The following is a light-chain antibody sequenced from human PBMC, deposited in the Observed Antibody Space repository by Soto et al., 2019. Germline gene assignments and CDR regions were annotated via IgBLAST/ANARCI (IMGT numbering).Light chain of an antibody. Sequence: DIQMTQSPSSLSASVGDRVTITCRASQSISSWLAWYQQKPGKAPNLLIYAASTLQSGVPARFSGSGSGTEFTLTISSLQSEDFATYYCQQTLSFPPTFGQGTKVDIK. J-gene: IGKJ1*01. CDR1: QSISSW. V-gene: IGKV1-12*01. CDR2: AAS. CDR3: QQTLSFPPT.